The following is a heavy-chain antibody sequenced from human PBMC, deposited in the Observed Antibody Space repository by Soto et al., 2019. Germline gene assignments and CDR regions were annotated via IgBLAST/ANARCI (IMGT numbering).Heavy chain of an antibody. J-gene: IGHJ3*02. CDR3: ASQTRDPSDGARALLRAALDI. V-gene: IGHV1-69*13. Sequence: GASVKVSCTASGGTFSSSAISWVRQAPGQGLEWMGGIIPIFGTANYAQKFQGRVTITADESTSTAYMKLSSLRSEDTAAYYCASQTRDPSDGARALLRAALDIWGQGXMVTVSS. D-gene: IGHD5-18*01. CDR1: GGTFSSSA. CDR2: IIPIFGTA.